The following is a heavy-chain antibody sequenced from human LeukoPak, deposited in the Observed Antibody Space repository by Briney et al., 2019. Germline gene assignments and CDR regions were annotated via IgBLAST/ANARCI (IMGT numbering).Heavy chain of an antibody. CDR2: INPNSGGT. CDR1: GYTFTGYY. V-gene: IGHV1-2*02. Sequence: ASVKVSCKASGYTFTGYYMHWVRQAPGQGLEWMGWINPNSGGTNYAQKFQGRVTMTRDTSISTAYMELSRLRSDDTAVYYCARVPDYYDSSGYPREEYYFDYWGQGTLVTVSS. J-gene: IGHJ4*02. D-gene: IGHD3-22*01. CDR3: ARVPDYYDSSGYPREEYYFDY.